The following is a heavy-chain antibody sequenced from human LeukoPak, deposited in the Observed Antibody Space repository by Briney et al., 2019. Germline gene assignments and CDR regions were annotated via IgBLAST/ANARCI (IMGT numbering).Heavy chain of an antibody. D-gene: IGHD1-14*01. J-gene: IGHJ4*02. CDR2: FDPEDGET. Sequence: GASVKVSCKASGGTFSSYAISWVRQAPGKGLEWMGGFDPEDGETIYAQKFQGRVTMTEDTSTDTAYMELSSLRSEDTAVYYCATERGRDRDRGFDYWGQGTLVTVSS. CDR3: ATERGRDRDRGFDY. CDR1: GGTFSSYA. V-gene: IGHV1-24*01.